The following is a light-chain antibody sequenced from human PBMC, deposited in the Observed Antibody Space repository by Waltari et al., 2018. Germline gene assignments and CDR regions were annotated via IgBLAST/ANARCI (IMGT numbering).Light chain of an antibody. Sequence: QSVLTQPPSASGTPGQRVTISCSGSYSNIGSNIVTWYKQLPGTAPKLRIYSNDYRPSGVPDRFSGFRSGTSASLAISGLQSEDEADYYCATWDDRLTGVVFGGGTRVTVL. J-gene: IGLJ2*01. CDR3: ATWDDRLTGVV. V-gene: IGLV1-44*01. CDR1: YSNIGSNI. CDR2: SND.